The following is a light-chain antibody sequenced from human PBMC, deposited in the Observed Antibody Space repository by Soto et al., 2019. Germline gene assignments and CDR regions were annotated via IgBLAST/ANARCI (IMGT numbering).Light chain of an antibody. CDR3: QHRSSWPIT. Sequence: EIVLTQSPGTLSLSPGERATLSCRASQSASGYLAWYQQKPGQAPRLLIYDISKRATGIPARFSGSGSATDFTLTISSLEPEDFAVYYCQHRSSWPITFGQGTRLEIK. J-gene: IGKJ5*01. V-gene: IGKV3-11*01. CDR2: DIS. CDR1: QSASGY.